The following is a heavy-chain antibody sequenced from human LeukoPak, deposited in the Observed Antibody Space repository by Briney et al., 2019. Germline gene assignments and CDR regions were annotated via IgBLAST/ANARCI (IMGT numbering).Heavy chain of an antibody. Sequence: SEALSLTCTVSGGSISSGDYYWSWIRQPPGKGLEWIGYIYYSGSTYYNPSLKSRVTISVDTSKNQFSLKLSSVTAADTAVYYCARQYSGSYYGGYYFDYWGQGTLVTVSS. CDR2: IYYSGST. CDR1: GGSISSGDYY. V-gene: IGHV4-30-4*01. CDR3: ARQYSGSYYGGYYFDY. J-gene: IGHJ4*02. D-gene: IGHD1-26*01.